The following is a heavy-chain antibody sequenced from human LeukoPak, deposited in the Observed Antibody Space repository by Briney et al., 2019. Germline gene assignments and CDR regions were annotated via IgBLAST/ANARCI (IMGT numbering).Heavy chain of an antibody. D-gene: IGHD3-16*02. CDR2: INPNTGVT. V-gene: IGHV1-2*02. CDR3: AREKSGLGELSADY. CDR1: GYTFTGYY. J-gene: IGHJ4*02. Sequence: ASVKVSCKASGYTFTGYYMHWVRQAPGQGLEWMGWINPNTGVTNYAQKFQGRVTMTRDKSISTAYMELSRLTSDDTAVYYCAREKSGLGELSADYWGQGTLVTVSS.